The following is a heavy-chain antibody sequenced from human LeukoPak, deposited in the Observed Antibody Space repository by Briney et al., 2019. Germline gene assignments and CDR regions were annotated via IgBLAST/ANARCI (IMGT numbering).Heavy chain of an antibody. J-gene: IGHJ6*02. V-gene: IGHV3-66*01. Sequence: GGSLRLSCAASGFTVSRNYMSWVRQAPGKGLEWVSVIYSGGSTYYADSVKGRFTISRDNSKNTLYLQMNSLRAEDTAVYYCARAGGTMVRGTYYYGMDVWGQGTTVTVSS. CDR3: ARAGGTMVRGTYYYGMDV. CDR2: IYSGGST. D-gene: IGHD3-10*01. CDR1: GFTVSRNY.